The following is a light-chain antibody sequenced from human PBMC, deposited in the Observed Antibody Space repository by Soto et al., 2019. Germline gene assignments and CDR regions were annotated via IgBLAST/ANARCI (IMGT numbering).Light chain of an antibody. CDR3: QQSYSTPAYN. V-gene: IGKV1-39*01. CDR2: AAS. Sequence: DIQMTQSPSSLSASVGDRVTITCRASQSISSYLNWYQQKPGKAPKPLIYAASSLQSGVPSRFSGSGSGTDFTLTISSLQPEDFATYYCQQSYSTPAYNFGQGTKREIK. J-gene: IGKJ2*01. CDR1: QSISSY.